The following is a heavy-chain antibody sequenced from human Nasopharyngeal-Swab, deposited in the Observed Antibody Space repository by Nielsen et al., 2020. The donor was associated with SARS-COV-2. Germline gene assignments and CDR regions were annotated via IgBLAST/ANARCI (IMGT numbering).Heavy chain of an antibody. D-gene: IGHD3-22*01. Sequence: SETLSLTCAVYGESFSGYYWSWIRQPPGKGLEWIGEINHSGSTNYNPSLKSRVTISVDTSKNQFSLKLSSVTAADTAVYYCARGSPSGYYPDYWGQGTLVTVSS. V-gene: IGHV4-34*01. CDR2: INHSGST. CDR3: ARGSPSGYYPDY. J-gene: IGHJ4*02. CDR1: GESFSGYY.